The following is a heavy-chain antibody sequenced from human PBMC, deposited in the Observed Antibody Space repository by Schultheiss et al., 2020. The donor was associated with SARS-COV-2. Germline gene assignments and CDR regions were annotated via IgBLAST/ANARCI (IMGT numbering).Heavy chain of an antibody. V-gene: IGHV4-4*07. CDR3: ARDRTYYDFWSGYPDYYYGMDV. D-gene: IGHD3-3*01. Sequence: SETLSLTCTVSGGSISSYYWSWIRQPAGKGLEWIGRIYTSGSTNYNPSLKSRVTMSVDTSKNQFSLKLSSVTAADTAVYYCARDRTYYDFWSGYPDYYYGMDVWGQGTTVTVSS. J-gene: IGHJ6*02. CDR1: GGSISSYY. CDR2: IYTSGST.